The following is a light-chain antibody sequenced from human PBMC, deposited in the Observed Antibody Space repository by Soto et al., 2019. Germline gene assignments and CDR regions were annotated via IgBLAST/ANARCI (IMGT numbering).Light chain of an antibody. Sequence: EVVLTQSPGTLSLSPGERATLSCRASQTGSNNYLAWYQQKPGQSPRLLIFGSSDRATGIPDRFSGSGSGTDFTLTISRLEPEDFAVYYCQQYGSSPPYTFGQGTKLEIK. V-gene: IGKV3-20*01. CDR1: QTGSNNY. CDR3: QQYGSSPPYT. CDR2: GSS. J-gene: IGKJ2*01.